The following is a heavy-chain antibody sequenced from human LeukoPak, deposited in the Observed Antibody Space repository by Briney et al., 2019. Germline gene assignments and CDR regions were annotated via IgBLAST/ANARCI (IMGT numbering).Heavy chain of an antibody. D-gene: IGHD6-19*01. CDR1: GYTFTSYG. J-gene: IGHJ4*02. Sequence: ASVKVSCKASGYTFTSYGISWVRQAPGQGLEWMGWINPNSGGTNYAQKFQGRVTMTRDTSISTAYMELSRLRSDDTAVYYCARDGSSGWYNNWGQGTLVTVSS. CDR3: ARDGSSGWYNN. V-gene: IGHV1-2*02. CDR2: INPNSGGT.